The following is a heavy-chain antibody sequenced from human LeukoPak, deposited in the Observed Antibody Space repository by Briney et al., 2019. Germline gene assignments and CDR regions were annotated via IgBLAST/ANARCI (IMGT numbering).Heavy chain of an antibody. V-gene: IGHV1-18*01. D-gene: IGHD5-18*01. CDR2: ISAYNGNT. CDR3: ATREVGTAMVTSYYYYYYMDV. Sequence: ASVKVSCKASGYTFTSYGISWVRQAPGQGLEWMGWISAYNGNTNYAQKLQGRVTMTTDTSTSTAYMELRSLRSDDTAVYYCATREVGTAMVTSYYYYYYMDVWGKGTTVTVSS. J-gene: IGHJ6*03. CDR1: GYTFTSYG.